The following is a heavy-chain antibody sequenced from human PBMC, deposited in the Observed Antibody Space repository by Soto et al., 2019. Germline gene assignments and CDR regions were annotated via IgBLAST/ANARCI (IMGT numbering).Heavy chain of an antibody. CDR3: ARAGGGVIMVRAVPPAPRN. D-gene: IGHD3-10*01. V-gene: IGHV4-31*01. Sequence: QVQLQESGPGLVKPSQTLSLTCTVSGGSISSGGYYWSWIRQHPGKGLEWIGYIYYSGSTNYNPSLKGLVTIPVSTSKNQFSLRLSSVTAGGTAVYFGARAGGGVIMVRAVPPAPRNWGQGTLGIVS. CDR2: IYYSGST. CDR1: GGSISSGGYY. J-gene: IGHJ1*01.